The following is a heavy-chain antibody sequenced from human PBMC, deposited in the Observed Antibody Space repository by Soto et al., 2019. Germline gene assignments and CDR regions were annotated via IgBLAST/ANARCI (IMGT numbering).Heavy chain of an antibody. V-gene: IGHV3-30*18. J-gene: IGHJ5*02. CDR3: AKASIGGGSAAAVLHWFDP. CDR1: GFTFSSYG. Sequence: QVQLVESGGGVVQPGRSLRLSCAASGFTFSSYGMHWVRQAPGKGLEWVAVISYDGSNKYYADSVKGRFTISRDNSKNTLYLQMNGLRTEDTAVYYCAKASIGGGSAAAVLHWFDPWGQGTLVTVSS. CDR2: ISYDGSNK. D-gene: IGHD6-13*01.